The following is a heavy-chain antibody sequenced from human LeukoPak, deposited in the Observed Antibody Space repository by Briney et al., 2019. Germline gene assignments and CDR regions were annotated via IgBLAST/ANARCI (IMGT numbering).Heavy chain of an antibody. CDR2: ISSTSSYI. CDR1: GFTFSSYS. Sequence: GGSLRLSCAASGFTFSSYSMNWVRQAPGKGLEWVSSISSTSSYIFYADSLKGRFTISRDNAKNSLFLQMNSLRADDTAVYYCAREAGGYSYATHLDYWGQGTLVTVSS. D-gene: IGHD5-18*01. V-gene: IGHV3-21*01. J-gene: IGHJ4*02. CDR3: AREAGGYSYATHLDY.